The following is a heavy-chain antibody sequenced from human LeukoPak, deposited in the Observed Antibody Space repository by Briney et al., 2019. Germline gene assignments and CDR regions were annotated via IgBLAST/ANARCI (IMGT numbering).Heavy chain of an antibody. Sequence: PGGSLRLSCAVSGFTSKTSAMSWVRQAPGKGLEWVSGISRSGDGTYYAASVKGRFTISRDKFKEVLYLQMDSLRADDTAIYYCAKDDPSTLSRADPWGPGTLVTVSS. CDR2: ISRSGDGT. J-gene: IGHJ5*02. V-gene: IGHV3-23*01. CDR1: GFTSKTSA. CDR3: AKDDPSTLSRADP.